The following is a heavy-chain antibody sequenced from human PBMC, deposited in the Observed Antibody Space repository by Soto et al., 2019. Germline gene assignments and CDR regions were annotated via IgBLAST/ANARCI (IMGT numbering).Heavy chain of an antibody. V-gene: IGHV4-59*01. J-gene: IGHJ3*02. CDR2: IYYDGNV. CDR1: GGSSGTFD. CDR3: AREVFSRLYSSGSDPPDRPFDI. D-gene: IGHD6-19*01. Sequence: TMCLTCTIAGGSSGTFDWSWIRQKPGKGPEWIGYIYYDGNVSYKTAYNPSLKSRVTISVDTSKNHFSLRLSSVTAADTAVYYCAREVFSRLYSSGSDPPDRPFDIWGQGTMVTVSS.